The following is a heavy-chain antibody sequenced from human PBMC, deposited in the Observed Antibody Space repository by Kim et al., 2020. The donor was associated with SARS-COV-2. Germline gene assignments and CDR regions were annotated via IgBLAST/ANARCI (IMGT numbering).Heavy chain of an antibody. CDR1: GGSFSGYY. V-gene: IGHV4-34*01. J-gene: IGHJ3*01. D-gene: IGHD3-9*01. CDR3: AREGRRGYFDWLLVLGAF. CDR2: INHSGST. Sequence: SETLSLTCAVYGGSFSGYYWSWIRQPPGKGLEWIGEINHSGSTNYNPSLKSRVTISVDTSKNQFSLKLSSVTAADTAVYYCAREGRRGYFDWLLVLGAF.